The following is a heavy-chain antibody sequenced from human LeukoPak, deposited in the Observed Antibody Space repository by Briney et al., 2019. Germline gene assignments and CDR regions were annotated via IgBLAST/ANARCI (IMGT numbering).Heavy chain of an antibody. CDR3: AKRKSGSSGLYYFDY. D-gene: IGHD3-10*01. Sequence: GGSLRLSCAASGSTFSSYWMSWVRQAPGKGLEWVSAVIGSGGSTYYADSVEGRFTVSRDNSKNTMYLQMNSLRADDTAIYYCAKRKSGSSGLYYFDYWGQGTLVTVSS. V-gene: IGHV3-23*01. CDR2: VIGSGGST. J-gene: IGHJ4*02. CDR1: GSTFSSYW.